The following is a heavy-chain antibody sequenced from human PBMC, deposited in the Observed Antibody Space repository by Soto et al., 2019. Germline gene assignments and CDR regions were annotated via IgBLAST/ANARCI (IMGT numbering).Heavy chain of an antibody. Sequence: LSLTCAVYGGSFTGYYWSWIRQPPGKGLEWIGEINHSGSTNYSPSLESRVAISVDTSKNQFSLKLTSVTAADTAVYYCARIAVGATYYSGLDVWGQGTTVTVSS. J-gene: IGHJ6*02. D-gene: IGHD1-26*01. CDR2: INHSGST. CDR3: ARIAVGATYYSGLDV. CDR1: GGSFTGYY. V-gene: IGHV4-34*01.